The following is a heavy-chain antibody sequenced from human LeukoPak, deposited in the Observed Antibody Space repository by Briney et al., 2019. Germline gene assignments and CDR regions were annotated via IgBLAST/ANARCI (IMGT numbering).Heavy chain of an antibody. CDR1: GFSVSSDH. D-gene: IGHD2/OR15-2a*01. CDR3: ARDHNSPRHLGY. V-gene: IGHV3-66*01. Sequence: EGSLRLSCAGSGFSVSSDHMSWVRQAPGKGLEWISVFYSGGTTDYADSVKGRFTISRDNFKNTLFLQMNSLRAEDTAVYYCARDHNSPRHLGYWGQGTLVTVSS. CDR2: FYSGGTT. J-gene: IGHJ4*02.